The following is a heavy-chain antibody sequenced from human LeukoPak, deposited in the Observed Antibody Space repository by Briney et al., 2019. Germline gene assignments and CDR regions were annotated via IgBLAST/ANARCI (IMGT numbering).Heavy chain of an antibody. J-gene: IGHJ6*02. V-gene: IGHV4-34*01. CDR2: INHSGST. Sequence: TSETLSLTCAVYGGSFSGYYWSWIRQPPGKGLEWIGEINHSGSTNYNPSLKSRVTMSVDTSKNQFSLKLSSVTAADTAVYYCARAVYGDYGSSYYYYYGMDVWGQGTTVTVSS. CDR3: ARAVYGDYGSSYYYYYGMDV. D-gene: IGHD4-17*01. CDR1: GGSFSGYY.